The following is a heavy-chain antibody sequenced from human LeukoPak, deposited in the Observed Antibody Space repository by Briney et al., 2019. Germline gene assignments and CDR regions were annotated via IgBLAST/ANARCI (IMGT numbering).Heavy chain of an antibody. CDR2: IRYDGSNK. J-gene: IGHJ4*02. CDR1: GFTFSSYG. V-gene: IGHV3-30*02. CDR3: AKDGRAYCGGDCYSDY. Sequence: GGSLRLSCAASGFTFSSYGMHWVRQAPGKGLEWVAFIRYDGSNKYYADSVKGRFTISRDNSKNTLYLQMNSLRAEDTAVYYCAKDGRAYCGGDCYSDYWGQGTLVTVSS. D-gene: IGHD2-21*02.